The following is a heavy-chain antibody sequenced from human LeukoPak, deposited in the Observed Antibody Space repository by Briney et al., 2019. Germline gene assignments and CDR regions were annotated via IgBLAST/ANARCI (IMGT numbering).Heavy chain of an antibody. CDR3: AREDGVVVVPAAMPPSAYGMDV. Sequence: VASVNVSCTASGGTFSSYAISWVRQAPGQGLEWMGGIIPIFGTANYAQKFQGRVTITADESTSTAYMELSSLRSEDTAVYYCAREDGVVVVPAAMPPSAYGMDVWGQGTTVTVSS. CDR2: IIPIFGTA. D-gene: IGHD2-2*01. CDR1: GGTFSSYA. V-gene: IGHV1-69*13. J-gene: IGHJ6*02.